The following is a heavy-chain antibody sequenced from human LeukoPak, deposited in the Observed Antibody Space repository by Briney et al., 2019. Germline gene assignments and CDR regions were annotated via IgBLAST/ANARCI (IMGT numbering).Heavy chain of an antibody. D-gene: IGHD5-24*01. J-gene: IGHJ5*02. CDR3: ATHTGGYNYWWFDI. CDR2: IIPIYGTA. Sequence: ASVKVSCKASGGTFSNYPIIWVRQAPGRGLEWLGGIIPIYGTANYALMFQGRITLTAHESTATAYMELRSLTSDDTAMYFCATHTGGYNYWWFDIWSQGTLVSVSS. CDR1: GGTFSNYP. V-gene: IGHV1-69*01.